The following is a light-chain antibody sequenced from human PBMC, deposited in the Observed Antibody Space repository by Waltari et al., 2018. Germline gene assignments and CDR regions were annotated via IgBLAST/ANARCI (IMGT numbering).Light chain of an antibody. CDR2: SAS. Sequence: DFQMTQSPSSLSASVGARVTITCRASHDLGTYFNWYQHKPGKAPKLLIYSASTLHSGVPPRFSGSGSGTDYTLTIFDLQPEDFATYYCQQTYITPPHSFGQGTKLEI. CDR1: HDLGTY. J-gene: IGKJ2*03. V-gene: IGKV1-39*01. CDR3: QQTYITPPHS.